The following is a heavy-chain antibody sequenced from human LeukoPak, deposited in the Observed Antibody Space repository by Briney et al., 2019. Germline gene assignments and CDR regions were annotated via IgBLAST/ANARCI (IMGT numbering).Heavy chain of an antibody. J-gene: IGHJ4*02. Sequence: GGSLRLSCAASGFTFSSYAMSWVRQAPGKGLEWVSAISGSGGSTYYADSVKGRFTISRDNSKNTLYLQMNSLRAEDKAVYYCARDYGDYKFDYWGQGTLVTVSS. V-gene: IGHV3-23*01. D-gene: IGHD4-17*01. CDR3: ARDYGDYKFDY. CDR1: GFTFSSYA. CDR2: ISGSGGST.